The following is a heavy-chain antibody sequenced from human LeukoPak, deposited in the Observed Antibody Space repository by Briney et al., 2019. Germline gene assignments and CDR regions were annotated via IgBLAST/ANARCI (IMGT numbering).Heavy chain of an antibody. CDR2: ISGSGGST. D-gene: IGHD6-6*01. V-gene: IGHV3-23*01. J-gene: IGHJ4*02. Sequence: PGGSLRLSCAASGFTFSSYAMSWVRPAPGKGLEWVSAISGSGGSTYYADSVKGRFTISRDNSKNTLYLQMNSLRAEDTAVYYCAKVLQLVLDYFDYWGQGTLVTVSS. CDR3: AKVLQLVLDYFDY. CDR1: GFTFSSYA.